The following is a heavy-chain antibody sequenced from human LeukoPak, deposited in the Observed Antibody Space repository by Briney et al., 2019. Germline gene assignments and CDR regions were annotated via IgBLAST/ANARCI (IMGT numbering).Heavy chain of an antibody. Sequence: GGSLRLSCAAYVFTFSSYWMSWVRQAPGKGLEWVANIKQDGSEKYYVDSVKGRFTISRDNANNSLYLQMNNLRAEDTAEYYCARRLRGLITYYFDYWGQGTLVTVSS. V-gene: IGHV3-7*04. CDR2: IKQDGSEK. D-gene: IGHD3-10*01. CDR1: VFTFSSYW. CDR3: ARRLRGLITYYFDY. J-gene: IGHJ4*02.